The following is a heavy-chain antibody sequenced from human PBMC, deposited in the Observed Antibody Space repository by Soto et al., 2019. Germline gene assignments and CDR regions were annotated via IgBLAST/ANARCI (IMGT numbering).Heavy chain of an antibody. CDR3: ARVVWGTAAWGRWFDP. V-gene: IGHV1-18*01. J-gene: IGHJ5*02. CDR1: GYTFTSYG. D-gene: IGHD3-16*01. CDR2: ISAYNGNT. Sequence: QVQLVQSGAEVKKPGASVKVSCKASGYTFTSYGISWVRQAPGQGLEWMGWISAYNGNTNYAQKFQGRVTMTTDTSTSIAYMELRSLRSDDTAVYYCARVVWGTAAWGRWFDPWGQGTLVTVSS.